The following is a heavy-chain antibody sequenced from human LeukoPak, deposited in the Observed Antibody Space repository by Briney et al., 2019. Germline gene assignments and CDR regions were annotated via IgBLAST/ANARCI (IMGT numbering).Heavy chain of an antibody. D-gene: IGHD3-10*01. V-gene: IGHV4-34*01. J-gene: IGHJ4*02. CDR2: INHSGGT. CDR1: GGSFSGYY. Sequence: PSETLSLTCAVYGGSFSGYYWSWIRQPPGKGLEWIGEINHSGGTNYNPSLKSRVTISVDTSKNQFSLKLSSVTAADTAVYYCARGYTGYYYGSGSYYRSYYFDYWGQGTLVTVSS. CDR3: ARGYTGYYYGSGSYYRSYYFDY.